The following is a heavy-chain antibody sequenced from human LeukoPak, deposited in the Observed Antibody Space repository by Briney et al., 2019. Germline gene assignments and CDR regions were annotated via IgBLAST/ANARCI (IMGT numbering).Heavy chain of an antibody. CDR3: AKVDPTMDQIDA. J-gene: IGHJ4*02. CDR2: ISYDGFNK. CDR1: GFTFSNYA. V-gene: IGHV3-30*18. D-gene: IGHD2-2*01. Sequence: GGSLRLSCAASGFTFSNYAMHWVRQTPGKGLEWLTFISYDGFNKYYADSVKGRFTISRDNSKSTLFLQMDSLRAEDSAVYYCAKVDPTMDQIDAWGQGTLVTVSS.